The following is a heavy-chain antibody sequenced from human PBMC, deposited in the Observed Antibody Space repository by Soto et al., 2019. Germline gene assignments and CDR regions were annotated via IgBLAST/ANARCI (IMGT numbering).Heavy chain of an antibody. V-gene: IGHV1-24*01. D-gene: IGHD3-22*01. Sequence: ASVKVSCKVSGYILTELSMHWVRQAPGKGLEWMGGFDPEDGETIYAQKFQGRVTMTEDTSTSTAYMELSSLRSEDTAVYYCARGRWITMIEGHPQGWFDPWGQGTLVTVSS. J-gene: IGHJ5*02. CDR2: FDPEDGET. CDR3: ARGRWITMIEGHPQGWFDP. CDR1: GYILTELS.